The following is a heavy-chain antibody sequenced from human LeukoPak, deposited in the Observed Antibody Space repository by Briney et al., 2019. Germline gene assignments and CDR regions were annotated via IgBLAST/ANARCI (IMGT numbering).Heavy chain of an antibody. CDR1: GYTFTGYY. CDR2: INPNSGGT. Sequence: ASVKVSCKASGYTFTGYYMHWVRQAPGQGLEWMGWINPNSGGTNYAQKFQGRVTMTRDTSISTAYMELSRLRSDDPAVYYCARISSSFPLGSPIDYWGQGTLVTVSS. J-gene: IGHJ4*02. CDR3: ARISSSFPLGSPIDY. V-gene: IGHV1-2*02. D-gene: IGHD6-13*01.